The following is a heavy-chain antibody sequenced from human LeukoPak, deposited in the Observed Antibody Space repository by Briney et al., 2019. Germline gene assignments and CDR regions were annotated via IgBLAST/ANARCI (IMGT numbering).Heavy chain of an antibody. J-gene: IGHJ4*02. CDR1: GYTFTGYY. CDR3: ARESIPNYDFWSGYYND. V-gene: IGHV1-2*04. CDR2: INPNSGGT. Sequence: ASVKVSCKASGYTFTGYYMHWVRQAPGQGLEWMGWINPNSGGTNYAQKFQGWVTMTRDTSISTAYMELSRLRSDDTAVYYCARESIPNYDFWSGYYNDWGQGILVTVSS. D-gene: IGHD3-3*01.